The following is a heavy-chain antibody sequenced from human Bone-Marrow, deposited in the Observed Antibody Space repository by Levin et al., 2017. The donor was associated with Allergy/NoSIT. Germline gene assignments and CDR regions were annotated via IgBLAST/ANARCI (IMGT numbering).Heavy chain of an antibody. D-gene: IGHD3-9*01. CDR3: ATFEVGAD. V-gene: IGHV3-7*02. CDR1: GFTFRNYW. J-gene: IGHJ4*02. Sequence: LSGGSLRLSCAASGFTFRNYWMSWVRQAPGKGLEWVAEITGDGGDKYYEGSVKGRFTISRDNAENSLYLQMNGLRTEDTAVYFCATFEVGADWGQGTLVTVSS. CDR2: ITGDGGDK.